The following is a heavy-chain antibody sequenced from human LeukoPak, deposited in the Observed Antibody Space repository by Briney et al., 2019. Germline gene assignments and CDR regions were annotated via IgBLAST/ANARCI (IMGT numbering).Heavy chain of an antibody. CDR3: ASKWIQYCSGGSCYSGYYYYMDV. Sequence: GASVKVSCKASGGTFSSYAISWVRQAPGQGLEWMGGIIPIFGTANYAQKFQGRVMITADKSTSTAYMELSSLRSEDTAVYYCASKWIQYCSGGSCYSGYYYYMDVWGKGTTVTVSS. CDR1: GGTFSSYA. CDR2: IIPIFGTA. D-gene: IGHD2-15*01. J-gene: IGHJ6*03. V-gene: IGHV1-69*06.